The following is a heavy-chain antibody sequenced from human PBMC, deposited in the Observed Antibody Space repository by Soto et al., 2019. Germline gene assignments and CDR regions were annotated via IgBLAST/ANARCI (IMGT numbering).Heavy chain of an antibody. V-gene: IGHV1-18*01. CDR1: GYTFTSYG. CDR3: ARSSHYYGSGSCYSPSYFDY. D-gene: IGHD3-10*01. J-gene: IGHJ4*02. Sequence: ASVKVSCKASGYTFTSYGISWVRQAPGQGLEWMGWISAYNGNTNYAQKLQGRVTMPTDTSTSTAYMELRSLRSDDTAVYYCARSSHYYGSGSCYSPSYFDYWGQGTLVTVSS. CDR2: ISAYNGNT.